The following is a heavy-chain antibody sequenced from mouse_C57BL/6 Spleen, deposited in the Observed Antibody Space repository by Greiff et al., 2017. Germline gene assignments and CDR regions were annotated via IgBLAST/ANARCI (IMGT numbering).Heavy chain of an antibody. V-gene: IGHV3-6*01. CDR1: GYSITSGYY. CDR2: ISYDGSN. CDR3: ARGDGYYVWFAY. D-gene: IGHD2-3*01. J-gene: IGHJ3*01. Sequence: EVKLMESGPGLVKPSQSLSLTCSVTGYSITSGYYWNWIRQFPGNKLEWMGYISYDGSNNYNPSLKNRISITRDTSKNQFFLNLNSVTTEDTATYYCARGDGYYVWFAYWGQGTLVTVSA.